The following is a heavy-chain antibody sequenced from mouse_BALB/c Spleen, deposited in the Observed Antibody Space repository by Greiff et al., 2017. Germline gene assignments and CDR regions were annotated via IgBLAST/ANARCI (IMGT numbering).Heavy chain of an antibody. Sequence: DVKLVESGGGLVQPGGSRKLSCAASGFTFSSFGMHWVRQAPEKGLEWVAYISSGSSTIYYADTVKGRFTISRDNPKNTLFLQMTSLRSEDTAMYYCARGIYYDYDRGAYWGQGTLVTVSA. V-gene: IGHV5-17*02. CDR2: ISSGSSTI. D-gene: IGHD2-4*01. J-gene: IGHJ3*01. CDR1: GFTFSSFG. CDR3: ARGIYYDYDRGAY.